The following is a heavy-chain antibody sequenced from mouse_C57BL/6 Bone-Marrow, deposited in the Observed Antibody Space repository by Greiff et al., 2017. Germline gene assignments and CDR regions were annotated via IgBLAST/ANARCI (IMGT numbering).Heavy chain of an antibody. CDR3: ATKDSHYYAMDY. Sequence: EVQRVESGPGLVKPSQSLSLTCSVTGYSITSGYYWNWIRQFPGNKLEWMGYISYDGSNNYNPSLKNRISITRDTSKNQFFLKLNSVTTEDTATYYCATKDSHYYAMDYWGQGTSVTVSS. V-gene: IGHV3-6*01. CDR1: GYSITSGYY. J-gene: IGHJ4*01. CDR2: ISYDGSN.